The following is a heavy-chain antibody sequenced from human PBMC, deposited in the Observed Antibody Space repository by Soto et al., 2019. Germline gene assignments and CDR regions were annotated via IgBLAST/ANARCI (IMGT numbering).Heavy chain of an antibody. Sequence: EVQLLESGGGLVQPGGSLRLSCAASGFTFSSFVMNWVRQAPGKGLEWVSTVSPGGDVSHYTDSVKGRFTISRDDSRRTLLLQMDPLRAEAAVVYFCMSRAITAATLCCAFDLWGQGTVVTVSS. V-gene: IGHV3-23*01. CDR1: GFTFSSFV. D-gene: IGHD1-20*01. CDR2: VSPGGDVS. CDR3: MSRAITAATLCCAFDL. J-gene: IGHJ3*01.